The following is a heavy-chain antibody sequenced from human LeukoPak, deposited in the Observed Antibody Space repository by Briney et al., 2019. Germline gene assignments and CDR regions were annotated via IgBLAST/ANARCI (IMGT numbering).Heavy chain of an antibody. CDR1: GGSISSYY. CDR3: AREGTPKGDFWSRRYYYGMDV. J-gene: IGHJ6*02. V-gene: IGHV4-59*12. D-gene: IGHD3-3*01. Sequence: SETLSLTCTVSGGSISSYYWSWIRQPPGKGLEWIGYIYYSGSTSYIPSLKSRVTISVDTSKNQFSLNLSSVTAADTAVYYCAREGTPKGDFWSRRYYYGMDVWGQGTTVTVSS. CDR2: IYYSGST.